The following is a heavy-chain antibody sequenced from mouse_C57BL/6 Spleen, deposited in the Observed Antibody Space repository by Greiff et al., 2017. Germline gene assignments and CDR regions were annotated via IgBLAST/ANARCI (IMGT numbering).Heavy chain of an antibody. Sequence: EVQGVESGGDLVKPGGSLKLSCAASGFTFSSYGMSWVRQTPDKRLEWVATISSGGSYTYYPDSVKGRFTISRDNAKNTLYLQMSSLKSEDTAMYYCASLPGTGYLDVWGTGTTVTVSS. D-gene: IGHD4-1*01. V-gene: IGHV5-6*01. CDR2: ISSGGSYT. CDR1: GFTFSSYG. CDR3: ASLPGTGYLDV. J-gene: IGHJ1*03.